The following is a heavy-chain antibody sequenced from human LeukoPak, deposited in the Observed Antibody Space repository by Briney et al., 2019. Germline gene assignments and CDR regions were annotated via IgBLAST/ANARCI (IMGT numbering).Heavy chain of an antibody. CDR1: GFTFSSYW. J-gene: IGHJ6*03. CDR3: ARESDYYGSGSYNDYYYYMDV. V-gene: IGHV3-7*01. Sequence: GSLRLSCAASGFTFSSYWMSWVRQAPGKGLEWVANIKQDGSEKYYVDSVKGRFTISRDNAKNSLYLQMNSLRAEDTAVYYCARESDYYGSGSYNDYYYYMDVWGKGTTVTVSS. CDR2: IKQDGSEK. D-gene: IGHD3-10*01.